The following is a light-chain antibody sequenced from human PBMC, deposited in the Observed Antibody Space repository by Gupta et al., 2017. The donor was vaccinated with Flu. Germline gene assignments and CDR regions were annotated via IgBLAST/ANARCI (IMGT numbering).Light chain of an antibody. Sequence: GTLAVAPGEGATLSCRASQSISSYLAWHQQKPSQAPKLLIYGASNRATGISDRFSGSESGTDFTLTISSLEPEDSAVYYCQQYDNSRPITFGQGTRLEIK. V-gene: IGKV3-20*01. J-gene: IGKJ5*01. CDR3: QQYDNSRPIT. CDR2: GAS. CDR1: QSISSY.